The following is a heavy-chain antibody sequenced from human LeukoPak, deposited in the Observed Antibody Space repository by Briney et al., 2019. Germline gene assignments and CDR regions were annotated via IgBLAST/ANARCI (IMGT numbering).Heavy chain of an antibody. V-gene: IGHV1-2*02. J-gene: IGHJ4*02. Sequence: ASVKVSCKASGYTFTGYYMHWVRQAPGQRLEWMGWINPNSGGTNYAQKFQGRVTMTRDTSISTAYMELSRLRSDDTAVYYCARADYYCDSSGYYYGYWGRGTLVTVSS. D-gene: IGHD3-22*01. CDR2: INPNSGGT. CDR1: GYTFTGYY. CDR3: ARADYYCDSSGYYYGY.